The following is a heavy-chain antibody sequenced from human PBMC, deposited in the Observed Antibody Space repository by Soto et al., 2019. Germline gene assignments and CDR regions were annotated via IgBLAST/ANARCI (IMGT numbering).Heavy chain of an antibody. V-gene: IGHV3-21*06. D-gene: IGHD3-16*01. J-gene: IGHJ1*01. CDR2: ISDDSSYI. Sequence: GGSLRLSCAASGFMFSAYTMNWVRQAPGKGLEWLSSISDDSSYIDYADSLRGRFTVSRDDARNSLYLQIDSLGVEDTAVYYCATPYYFNHWGPGTLVTVSS. CDR3: ATPYYFNH. CDR1: GFMFSAYT.